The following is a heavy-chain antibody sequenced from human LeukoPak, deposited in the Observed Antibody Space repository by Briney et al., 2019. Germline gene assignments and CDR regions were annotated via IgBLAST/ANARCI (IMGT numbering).Heavy chain of an antibody. CDR1: GYTFPGHH. D-gene: IGHD3-16*01. Sequence: ASVKVSCKASGYTFPGHHIHWVRQAPGQGLEWMGWINPKNGGTNYAQKFQGRITMTRDTSINTAFMELSRLNSDDTAVYFCARDRRRGGSLHTFDYWGQGTLVTVSS. CDR2: INPKNGGT. V-gene: IGHV1-2*02. CDR3: ARDRRRGGSLHTFDY. J-gene: IGHJ4*02.